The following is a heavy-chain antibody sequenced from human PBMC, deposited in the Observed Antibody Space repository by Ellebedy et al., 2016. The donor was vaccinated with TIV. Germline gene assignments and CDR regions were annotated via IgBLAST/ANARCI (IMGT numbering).Heavy chain of an antibody. CDR2: IGNKANSYTT. V-gene: IGHV3-72*01. CDR1: GFTFRDYT. CDR3: ARGNYGDPRHCDY. Sequence: GESLKISCTASGFTFRDYTMSWVRQVPGKGLEWVARIGNKANSYTTEYAASVKGRFTISRDDSKNSVYLQMNSLQTEDTAVYYCARGNYGDPRHCDYWGQGTLVTVSS. J-gene: IGHJ4*02. D-gene: IGHD4-17*01.